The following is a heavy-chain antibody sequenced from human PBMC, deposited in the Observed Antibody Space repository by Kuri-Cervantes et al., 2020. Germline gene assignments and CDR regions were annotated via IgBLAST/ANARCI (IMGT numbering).Heavy chain of an antibody. CDR2: IYYSGST. V-gene: IGHV4-61*01. D-gene: IGHD1-20*01. Sequence: SETLSLTCTVSGGSVSSGSYYWSWIRQPPGKGLEWIGYIYYSGSTNYNPSLKSRVSLSVDKSKNQFSLNLNSVTAADTAIYYCAKMGESVTAGAFDYWGQGTLVTVSS. CDR3: AKMGESVTAGAFDY. CDR1: GGSVSSGSYY. J-gene: IGHJ4*02.